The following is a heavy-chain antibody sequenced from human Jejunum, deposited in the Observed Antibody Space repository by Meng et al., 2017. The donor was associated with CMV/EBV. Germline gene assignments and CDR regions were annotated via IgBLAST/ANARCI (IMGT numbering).Heavy chain of an antibody. D-gene: IGHD1-14*01. J-gene: IGHJ4*02. CDR1: GLTFSDYN. V-gene: IGHV3-23*01. CDR3: AKVGSYNHLDY. Sequence: ASGLTFSDYNMRWLRQAPGKGLEWVSTISGSGTNTYYADSVKGRFTISRDNSKNTLFLQMNSLRAEDTAAYYCAKVGSYNHLDYWGQGPLVTVSS. CDR2: ISGSGTNT.